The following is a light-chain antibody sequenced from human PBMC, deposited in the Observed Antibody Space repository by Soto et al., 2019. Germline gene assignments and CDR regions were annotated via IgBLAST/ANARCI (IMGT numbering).Light chain of an antibody. CDR2: RNN. Sequence: QSVLTQPPSASGPPGQRVAIPCSGSTSNIGSKYVYWYQQLPGTAPKLVIYRNNQRPSGVPERFSGSKSGTSASLAISGLRSEDEADYCCAVWDGGLSGWVFGGGTKVTVL. V-gene: IGLV1-47*01. J-gene: IGLJ3*02. CDR1: TSNIGSKY. CDR3: AVWDGGLSGWV.